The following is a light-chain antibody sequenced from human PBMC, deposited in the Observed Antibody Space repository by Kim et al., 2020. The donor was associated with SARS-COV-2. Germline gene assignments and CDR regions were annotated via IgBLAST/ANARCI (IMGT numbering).Light chain of an antibody. Sequence: SYELTQPPSVSVSPGQTATITCSGDKLGDKYACWYQQKTGQSPVLVIHEETKRPSGIPERFSGSNSGNTASLTISGTQAMDEADYYCLAWDSGPPVFGGG. CDR1: KLGDKY. CDR2: EET. V-gene: IGLV3-1*01. CDR3: LAWDSGPPV. J-gene: IGLJ3*02.